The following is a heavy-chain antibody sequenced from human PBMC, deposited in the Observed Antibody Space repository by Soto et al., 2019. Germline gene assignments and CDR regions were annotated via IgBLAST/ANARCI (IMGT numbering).Heavy chain of an antibody. CDR2: INPGSGDT. D-gene: IGHD2-2*01. V-gene: IGHV1-2*02. Sequence: EEVPRMAPLYNTTDCQRLRVRPAPGPGLEWMGWINPGSGDTNYAQNFQDGVTRIRDTSISTAYLELSRLRSDDTAVYYCARDVAYLTVPTARSAGMAVWGHGTT. CDR3: ARDVAYLTVPTARSAGMAV. J-gene: IGHJ6*02. CDR1: LYNTTDCQ.